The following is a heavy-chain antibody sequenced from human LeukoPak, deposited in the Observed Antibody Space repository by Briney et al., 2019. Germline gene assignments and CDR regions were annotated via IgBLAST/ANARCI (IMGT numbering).Heavy chain of an antibody. J-gene: IGHJ4*02. Sequence: PSETLSLTCTVSGDSISRYYWSWSRQPPGKGPECIGYISYSGSTNYNPSLKSRVTILLDTSKNHFSLKLTSVTAADTAVFYCARSQGAYFDYWGQGILVTVSS. CDR1: GDSISRYY. V-gene: IGHV4-59*01. CDR3: ARSQGAYFDY. CDR2: ISYSGST.